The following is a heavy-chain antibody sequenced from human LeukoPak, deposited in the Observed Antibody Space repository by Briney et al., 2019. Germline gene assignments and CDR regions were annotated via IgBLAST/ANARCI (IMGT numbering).Heavy chain of an antibody. CDR3: ARARPLGVSYYFDY. V-gene: IGHV3-7*01. D-gene: IGHD2-8*01. CDR1: GVTFSSYW. J-gene: IGHJ4*02. CDR2: IKQDGSEK. Sequence: GGSLRLSCAASGVTFSSYWMSWVRQAPGKGLEWVANIKQDGSEKYYVDSVKGRFTISRDNAKNSLYLQMNSLRAEDTAVYYCARARPLGVSYYFDYWGQGTLVTVSS.